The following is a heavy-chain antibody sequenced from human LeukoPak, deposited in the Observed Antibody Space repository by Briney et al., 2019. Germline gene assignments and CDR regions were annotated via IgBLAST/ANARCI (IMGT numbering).Heavy chain of an antibody. J-gene: IGHJ3*02. CDR1: GFTFSSFA. V-gene: IGHV3-23*01. CDR2: ISGSGGST. CDR3: AKDPLYGDAFDI. Sequence: QTGGSLRLSCAASGFTFSSFAMTWVRQAPGKGLEWVSGISGSGGSTYYADSVKGRFTISRDNSKNTLYLQMNSLRAEDTAVYYCAKDPLYGDAFDIWGQGTMVTVSS. D-gene: IGHD4-17*01.